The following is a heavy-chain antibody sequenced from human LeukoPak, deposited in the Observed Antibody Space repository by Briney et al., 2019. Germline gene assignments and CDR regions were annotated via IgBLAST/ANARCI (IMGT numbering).Heavy chain of an antibody. V-gene: IGHV1-18*01. Sequence: GASVKVSCKASGYTFTSYGISWVRQAPGQGLEWMGWISAYNGNTNYAQKLQGRVTMTTDTSTSTAYMELRSLRSDDTAVYYCARGGVWQWLARIESYFAYGGQGPLVTVSS. CDR3: ARGGVWQWLARIESYFAY. J-gene: IGHJ4*02. CDR2: ISAYNGNT. D-gene: IGHD6-19*01. CDR1: GYTFTSYG.